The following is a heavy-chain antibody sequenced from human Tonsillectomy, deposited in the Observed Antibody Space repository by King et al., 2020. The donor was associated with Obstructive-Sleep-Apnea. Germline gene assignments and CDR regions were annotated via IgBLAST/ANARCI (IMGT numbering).Heavy chain of an antibody. J-gene: IGHJ3*02. CDR3: ARGRDILTEDAFDI. Sequence: LQLQESGPGLVKPSETLSLTCTVSGGSIRSSSYYWGWIRQPPGKGLEWIGNIYYSGRTYYNSSLKSRVTISVDTSKNQFYLKLTSVTASDTAVYYCARGRDILTEDAFDIWGQGTMVTVSS. CDR1: GGSIRSSSYY. V-gene: IGHV4-39*07. CDR2: IYYSGRT. D-gene: IGHD3-9*01.